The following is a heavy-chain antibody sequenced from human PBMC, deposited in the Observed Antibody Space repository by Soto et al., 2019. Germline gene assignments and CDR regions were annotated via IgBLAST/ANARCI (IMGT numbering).Heavy chain of an antibody. Sequence: GASVKVSCKASGYSFTSYCIYWLRQAPGQRLEWMGWINAGNGNTKYSQKFQGRVTITSDTSASTAYMELSSLRSEDTAVYFCARGVENIVVVLDVFGYYGMDVWGQGTTVTVSS. D-gene: IGHD2-2*01. J-gene: IGHJ6*02. V-gene: IGHV1-3*01. CDR2: INAGNGNT. CDR1: GYSFTSYC. CDR3: ARGVENIVVVLDVFGYYGMDV.